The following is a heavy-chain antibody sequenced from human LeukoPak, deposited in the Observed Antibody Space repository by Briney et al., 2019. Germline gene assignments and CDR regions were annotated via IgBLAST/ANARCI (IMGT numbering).Heavy chain of an antibody. CDR2: IYYSGST. CDR3: ARTPIAAAGNWFGP. CDR1: GGSISSYY. J-gene: IGHJ5*02. Sequence: SETLSLTCTVSGGSISSYYWSWIRQPPGKGLEWIGYIYYSGSTNYNPSLKSRVTISVDTSKNQFSLKLSSVTAADTAVYYCARTPIAAAGNWFGPWGQGTLVTVSS. D-gene: IGHD6-13*01. V-gene: IGHV4-59*01.